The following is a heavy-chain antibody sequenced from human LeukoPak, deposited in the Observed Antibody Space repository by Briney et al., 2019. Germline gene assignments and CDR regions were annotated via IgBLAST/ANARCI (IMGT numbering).Heavy chain of an antibody. D-gene: IGHD3-9*01. CDR1: GFTFSDYY. Sequence: PGGSLRLSCAASGFTFSDYYMSWIRQAPGKGLEWVSYSSSSSSYTNYADSVKGRFTISRDNAKNSLYLQMNSLRAEDTAVYFCQRAAYDILTGYPDYFDYWGQGTLVTVSS. CDR2: SSSSSSYT. V-gene: IGHV3-11*06. J-gene: IGHJ4*02. CDR3: QRAAYDILTGYPDYFDY.